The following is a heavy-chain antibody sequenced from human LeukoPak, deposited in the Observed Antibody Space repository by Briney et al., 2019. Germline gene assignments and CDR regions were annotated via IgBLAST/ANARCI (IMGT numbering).Heavy chain of an antibody. CDR1: GGSISSGGYY. CDR2: IYYSGST. V-gene: IGHV4-31*03. D-gene: IGHD1-26*01. J-gene: IGHJ5*02. CDR3: ARDGNRNWFDP. Sequence: SQTLSLTCTVSGGSISSGGYYWSWIRQHPGRGLEWIGYIYYSGSTYYNPSLKSRVTISVDTSKNQFSLKLSSVTAADTAVYYCARDGNRNWFDPWGQGTLVTVSS.